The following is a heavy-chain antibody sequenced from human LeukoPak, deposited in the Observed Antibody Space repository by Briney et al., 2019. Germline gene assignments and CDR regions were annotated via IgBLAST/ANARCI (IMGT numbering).Heavy chain of an antibody. D-gene: IGHD2-2*02. CDR2: TYYRSKWYN. CDR3: ARDEVVPAAIDTYYYYGMDV. V-gene: IGHV6-1*01. J-gene: IGHJ6*02. CDR1: GDSVSSNSAA. Sequence: SQTLSLTCAISGDSVSSNSAAWHWIRQSPSRGLEWLGRTYYRSKWYNDYAVSVKSRITINPDTSKNQFSLQLNSVTPEDTAVYYCARDEVVPAAIDTYYYYGMDVWGQGTTVTVSS.